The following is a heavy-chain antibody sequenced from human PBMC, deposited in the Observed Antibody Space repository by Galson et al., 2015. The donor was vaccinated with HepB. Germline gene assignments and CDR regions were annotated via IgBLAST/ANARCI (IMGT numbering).Heavy chain of an antibody. D-gene: IGHD6-13*01. J-gene: IGHJ6*02. CDR3: ARCGSWDQYYYYYGMDV. CDR2: IYHSGST. CDR1: GYSISSGYY. V-gene: IGHV4-38-2*02. Sequence: ETLSLTCTVSGYSISSGYYWGWIRQPPGKGLEWIGSIYHSGSTYYNPSLKSRVTISVDTSKNQFSLKLSSVTAADTAVYYCARCGSWDQYYYYYGMDVWGQGTTVTVSS.